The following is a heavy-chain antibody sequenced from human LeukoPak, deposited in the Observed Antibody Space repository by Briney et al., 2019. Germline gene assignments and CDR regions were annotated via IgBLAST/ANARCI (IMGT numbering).Heavy chain of an antibody. Sequence: PGGSLRLSCAASGSTFSNYWMSWVRQAPGKGLEWVANIKQDGSEKYYVDSVRGRFTISRDNAKNSLYLQMNSLRADGTAVYYCARDDYGGTAYWGQGTLVTVSS. CDR1: GSTFSNYW. CDR3: ARDDYGGTAY. D-gene: IGHD4/OR15-4a*01. V-gene: IGHV3-7*01. J-gene: IGHJ4*02. CDR2: IKQDGSEK.